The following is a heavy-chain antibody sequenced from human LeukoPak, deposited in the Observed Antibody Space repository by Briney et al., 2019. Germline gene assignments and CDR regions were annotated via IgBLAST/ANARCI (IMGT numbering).Heavy chain of an antibody. CDR2: YDPEDGET. D-gene: IGHD3-16*01. CDR3: ATEPNWGSGTGA. Sequence: ASVKVTCKGSGYTLSDLNMHGVRQAPGKGLEWMGGYDPEDGETIFAQRFQGRVTLTEDTSADIAYMELSRLRSDDTAVFYCATEPNWGSGTGAWGQGTLVTVSS. V-gene: IGHV1-24*01. J-gene: IGHJ4*02. CDR1: GYTLSDLN.